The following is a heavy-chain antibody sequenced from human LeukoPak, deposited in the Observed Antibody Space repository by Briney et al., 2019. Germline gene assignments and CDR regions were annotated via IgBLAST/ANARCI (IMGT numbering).Heavy chain of an antibody. CDR2: INHSGST. Sequence: SETLSLTCAAYGGSFSGYYWTWIRQPPGKGLEWIGEINHSGSTNCNPSLKSRVTISVDTSKNQFSLKLSSVTAADTAVYYCARDFLFNWFDPWGQGTLVTVSS. V-gene: IGHV4-34*01. CDR1: GGSFSGYY. J-gene: IGHJ5*02. CDR3: ARDFLFNWFDP.